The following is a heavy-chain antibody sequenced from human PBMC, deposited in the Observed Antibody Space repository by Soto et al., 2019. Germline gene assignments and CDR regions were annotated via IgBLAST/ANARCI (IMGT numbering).Heavy chain of an antibody. CDR2: ISYDGSYQ. V-gene: IGHV3-30*18. J-gene: IGHJ3*01. Sequence: GSLRLACSASGFTFSSDGMHWVRQAPGKGLEWVAGISYDGSYQYYVDSVKGRFTISRDNSKNTLYLQMNSLRAEDTAVYYCAKDDISKTIRGDAFNFWGQGTMVTVSS. D-gene: IGHD1-7*01. CDR3: AKDDISKTIRGDAFNF. CDR1: GFTFSSDG.